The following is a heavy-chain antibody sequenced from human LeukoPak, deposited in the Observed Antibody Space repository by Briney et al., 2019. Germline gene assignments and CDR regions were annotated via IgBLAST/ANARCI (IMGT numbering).Heavy chain of an antibody. D-gene: IGHD5-24*01. Sequence: GGSLRLSCAASGFTFSSSGMHWVRQAPGKGLEWVAVIWYDGSNKYYADSVKGRFTISRDNSNNTLYLQMNSLQAEDTAVYYCAREGWLQNALDIWGQGTRVTVSS. V-gene: IGHV3-33*01. CDR3: AREGWLQNALDI. J-gene: IGHJ3*02. CDR2: IWYDGSNK. CDR1: GFTFSSSG.